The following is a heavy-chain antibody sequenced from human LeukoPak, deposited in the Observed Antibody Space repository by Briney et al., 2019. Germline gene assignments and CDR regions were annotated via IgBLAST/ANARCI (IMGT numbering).Heavy chain of an antibody. CDR2: ISSSSSYI. CDR1: GSTFSSYS. V-gene: IGHV3-21*01. CDR3: ARAVHYSGGLDFDY. J-gene: IGHJ4*02. Sequence: GGSLRLSCAASGSTFSSYSMNWVRQAPGKGLEWVSSISSSSSYIYYADSVKGRFTISRDNAKNSLYLQMNSLRAEDTAVYYCARAVHYSGGLDFDYWGQGTLVTVSS. D-gene: IGHD3/OR15-3a*01.